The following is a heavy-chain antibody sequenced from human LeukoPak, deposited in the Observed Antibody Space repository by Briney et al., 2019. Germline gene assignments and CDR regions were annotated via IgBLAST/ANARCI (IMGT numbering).Heavy chain of an antibody. CDR1: GGSISNGDYY. J-gene: IGHJ4*02. Sequence: SETLSLTCTVSGGSISNGDYYWSWIRQPPGRGLKWIGYIYYSGNTFYNPSLKSRLTISVDTSKNQFSLRLSSVTAADTAVYYCARERGYGSGTYFDFWGQGTLVTVSS. V-gene: IGHV4-30-4*01. CDR3: ARERGYGSGTYFDF. CDR2: IYYSGNT. D-gene: IGHD3-10*01.